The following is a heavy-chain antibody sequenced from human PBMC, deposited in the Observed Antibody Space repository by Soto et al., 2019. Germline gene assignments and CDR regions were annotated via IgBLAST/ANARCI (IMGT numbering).Heavy chain of an antibody. D-gene: IGHD5-18*01. CDR3: ARQGDSRILRDAFDI. V-gene: IGHV1-3*04. Sequence: QVQLVQSGAEVKQPGASVKVSCKSSGYTFTHYAMHWVRQAPGQGLEWLGWINTGNGDTGFSQKFQGRVSITMDTAASTTYVELSSLISEDTAVYYCARQGDSRILRDAFDIWAQGTLVTVAS. CDR2: INTGNGDT. J-gene: IGHJ3*02. CDR1: GYTFTHYA.